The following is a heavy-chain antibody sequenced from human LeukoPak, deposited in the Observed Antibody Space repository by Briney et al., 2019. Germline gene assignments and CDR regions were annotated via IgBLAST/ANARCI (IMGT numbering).Heavy chain of an antibody. CDR1: GGSISSSTYY. CDR2: IYYSGST. D-gene: IGHD2-2*02. J-gene: IGHJ5*02. CDR3: ARAQRGYCSSTSCYRWFDP. V-gene: IGHV4-39*01. Sequence: SETLSLTCTVSGGSISSSTYYWGWIRQPPGKGLEWIGSIYYSGSTYYNPSLKSRVTVSVDTSKNQCSLKLSSVTAADTAVYYCARAQRGYCSSTSCYRWFDPWGQGTLVTVSS.